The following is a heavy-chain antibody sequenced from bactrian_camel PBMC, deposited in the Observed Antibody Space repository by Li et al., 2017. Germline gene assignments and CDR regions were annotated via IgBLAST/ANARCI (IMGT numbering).Heavy chain of an antibody. CDR2: INSSGRTT. D-gene: IGHD2*01. J-gene: IGHJ7*01. V-gene: IGHV3S40*01. CDR1: VTGYC. Sequence: VQLVESGGGSVQAGGSLRLSCAASVTGYCMGWFRQAPGKGLEWVSDINSSGRTTNYADSVKGRFTISRDNAMSKSALSLQMNDLKPEDTAMYYCGARGSNVVGIHATFYGMEHWGKGTQVTVS.